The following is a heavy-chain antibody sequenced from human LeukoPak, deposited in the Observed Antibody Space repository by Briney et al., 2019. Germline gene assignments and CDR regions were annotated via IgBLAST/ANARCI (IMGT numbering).Heavy chain of an antibody. Sequence: GESLKISCKGSGYSFNSYWIGWVRQMPGKGLEWMGIIYPSDSDTRYSPSFQGQVTISADKSISTAYLQWSSLKASDTAMYYCARLPGIVATIERYFDYWGQGTLVTVSS. CDR2: IYPSDSDT. CDR3: ARLPGIVATIERYFDY. J-gene: IGHJ4*02. CDR1: GYSFNSYW. D-gene: IGHD5-12*01. V-gene: IGHV5-51*01.